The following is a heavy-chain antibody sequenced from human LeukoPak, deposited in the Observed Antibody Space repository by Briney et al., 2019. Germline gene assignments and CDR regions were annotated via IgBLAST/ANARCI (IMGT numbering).Heavy chain of an antibody. J-gene: IGHJ4*02. V-gene: IGHV3-23*01. CDR2: ISDNGIST. CDR1: GFNFTYA. Sequence: GGSLRLSCAASGFNFTYAMSWVRQAPGKGLEWVSGISDNGISTYYADSVKGRFTISRDNFRNTLYMQMNSLRAEDTAVYYCARLTPRTIVTSGYFDYWGQGTLVIVSS. CDR3: ARLTPRTIVTSGYFDY. D-gene: IGHD4-23*01.